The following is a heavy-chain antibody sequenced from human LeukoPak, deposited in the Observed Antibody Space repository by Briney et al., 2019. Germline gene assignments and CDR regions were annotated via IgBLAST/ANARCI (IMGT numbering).Heavy chain of an antibody. J-gene: IGHJ5*02. Sequence: AGGSLRLSCAASGFTVSGNYMSWVRQAPGKGLEWVSVIYGGGSIYYADSVKGRFIISRDSSRNTLYLQMNSLRTEDTAVYYCARDAGGNWFDPWGQGTQVTVSS. CDR2: IYGGGSI. V-gene: IGHV3-66*02. CDR1: GFTVSGNY. D-gene: IGHD1-14*01. CDR3: ARDAGGNWFDP.